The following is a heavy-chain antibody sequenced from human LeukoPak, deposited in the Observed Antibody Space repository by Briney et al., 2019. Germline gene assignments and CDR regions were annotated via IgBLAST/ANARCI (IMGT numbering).Heavy chain of an antibody. CDR1: GGTFSSYA. D-gene: IGHD3-9*01. J-gene: IGHJ4*02. CDR3: ARGDILTGTDFDY. V-gene: IGHV1-69*05. Sequence: SVKVSCKASGGTFSSYAISWVRQAPGQGLEWVGRIIPIFGTANYAQKFQGRVTITTDESTSTAYMELSSLRSEDTAVYYCARGDILTGTDFDYWGQGTLVTVSS. CDR2: IIPIFGTA.